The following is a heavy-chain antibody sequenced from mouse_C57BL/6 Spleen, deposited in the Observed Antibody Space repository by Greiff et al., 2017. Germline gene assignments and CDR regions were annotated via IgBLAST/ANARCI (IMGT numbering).Heavy chain of an antibody. CDR3: ARTFDYDIYARDY. J-gene: IGHJ4*01. CDR2: ICRGGST. V-gene: IGHV2-2*01. D-gene: IGHD2-4*01. Sequence: QVQLQQSGPGLVQPSQCLSITCTVSGFSFTSYGVHWVRQSPGKGLEWLGVICRGGSTDYNAAFICRLSISKDNSKSQVFFKMNSLQADDTAIYYCARTFDYDIYARDYWGQGTSVTVSS. CDR1: GFSFTSYG.